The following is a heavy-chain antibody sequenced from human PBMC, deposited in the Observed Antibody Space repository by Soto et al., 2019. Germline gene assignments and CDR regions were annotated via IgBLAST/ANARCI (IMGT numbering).Heavy chain of an antibody. CDR3: TRPNDSGDYDWYFDL. CDR2: IRTKLNDYAT. CDR1: GFTFSDSA. D-gene: IGHD4-17*01. Sequence: PGGSLRLSCADSGFTFSDSALHWVRQASGKGLEWVGRIRTKLNDYATIYTASVKGRFTISRDDSKNTAFLQMDSLKTEDTAIYYCTRPNDSGDYDWYFDLWGRGTLVTVSS. J-gene: IGHJ2*01. V-gene: IGHV3-73*01.